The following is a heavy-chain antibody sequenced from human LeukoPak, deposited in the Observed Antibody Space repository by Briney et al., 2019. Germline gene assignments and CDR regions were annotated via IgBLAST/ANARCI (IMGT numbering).Heavy chain of an antibody. D-gene: IGHD3-10*01. CDR1: GGSFSGYY. CDR3: ARLGDYYSSGSPETFDY. CDR2: INHSGST. J-gene: IGHJ4*02. Sequence: SETLSLTCAVYGGSFSGYYWSWIRQPPGKGLEWIGEINHSGSTNYNPSLKSRVTISVDTSKNQFSLKLSSVTAADTAAYYCARLGDYYSSGSPETFDYWGQGTLVTVSS. V-gene: IGHV4-34*01.